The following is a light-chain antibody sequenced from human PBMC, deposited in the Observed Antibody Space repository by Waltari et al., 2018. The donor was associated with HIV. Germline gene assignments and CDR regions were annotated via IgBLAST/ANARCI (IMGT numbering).Light chain of an antibody. J-gene: IGKJ4*01. CDR2: LGS. CDR1: QSLLHSNGYNY. V-gene: IGKV2-28*01. CDR3: MQVAQTPT. Sequence: DIVMTQSPLSLPVTPGEPASISYRSSQSLLHSNGYNYLDWYLQKPGQSPQLLIYLGSNRASGVPDRFSGSGSGTDFTLKITRVEAEDVGVYYCMQVAQTPTFGGGTKVEIK.